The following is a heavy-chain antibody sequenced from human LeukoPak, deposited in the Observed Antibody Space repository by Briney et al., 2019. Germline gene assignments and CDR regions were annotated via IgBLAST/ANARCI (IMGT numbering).Heavy chain of an antibody. J-gene: IGHJ4*02. V-gene: IGHV3-30-3*01. D-gene: IGHD3-22*01. CDR3: ARDKDYYDSSGDFDY. CDR1: GFTFSSYA. Sequence: GGSLRLSCAASGFTFSSYAMHWVRQAPGKGLEWVAIISYDGSNKYYADSVKGRFTISRDNSKNTLYLQMNSLRAEDTAVYYCARDKDYYDSSGDFDYWGQGTLVTVSS. CDR2: ISYDGSNK.